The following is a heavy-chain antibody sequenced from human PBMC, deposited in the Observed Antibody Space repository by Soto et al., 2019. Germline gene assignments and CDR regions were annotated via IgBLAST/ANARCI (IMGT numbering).Heavy chain of an antibody. D-gene: IGHD3-22*01. CDR1: GYTFTGYY. V-gene: IGHV1-2*04. CDR3: ARMGYYDSSGYSGGTSYAFAI. CDR2: INPNSGGT. J-gene: IGHJ3*02. Sequence: GASVKVSCKASGYTFTGYYMHWVRQAPGQGLEWMGWINPNSGGTNYAQKFQGWVTMTRDTSISTAYMELSRLRSDDTAVYYYARMGYYDSSGYSGGTSYAFAIWGQGTMVTVSS.